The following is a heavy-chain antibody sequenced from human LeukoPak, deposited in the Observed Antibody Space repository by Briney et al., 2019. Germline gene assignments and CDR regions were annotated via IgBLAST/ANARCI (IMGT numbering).Heavy chain of an antibody. J-gene: IGHJ4*02. CDR3: ARDTYYYDSSGYEYYFDY. V-gene: IGHV4-34*01. CDR1: GGSFSGYY. CDR2: INHSGST. D-gene: IGHD3-22*01. Sequence: SETLSLTCAVYGGSFSGYYWSWIRQPPGKGLEWIGEINHSGSTNYNPSLKSRVTISVDTSKNQFSLKRSSVTAADTAVYYCARDTYYYDSSGYEYYFDYWGQGTLVTVSS.